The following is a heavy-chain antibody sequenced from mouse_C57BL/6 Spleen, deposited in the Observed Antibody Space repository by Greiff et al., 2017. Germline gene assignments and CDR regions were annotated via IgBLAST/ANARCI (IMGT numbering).Heavy chain of an antibody. D-gene: IGHD1-1*01. CDR2: SNPNNGGT. Sequence: EVKLQQSGPELVKPGASVKIPCKASGYTFTDYNMDWVKQSHGKSLEWIGDSNPNNGGTIYNQKFKGKATLTVDKSSSTAYMELRSLTSEDTAVYYCARGGGYGSPYYYAMDYWGQGTSVTVSS. V-gene: IGHV1-18*01. CDR3: ARGGGYGSPYYYAMDY. J-gene: IGHJ4*01. CDR1: GYTFTDYN.